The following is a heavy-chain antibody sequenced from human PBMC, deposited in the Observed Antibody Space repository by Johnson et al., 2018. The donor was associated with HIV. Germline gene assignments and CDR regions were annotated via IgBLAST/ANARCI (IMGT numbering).Heavy chain of an antibody. Sequence: QVQLVESGGGVVQPGKSLRIYCAVSEFTFSNFAMHWVRLAPGKGLEWVAVISYDGSNKYYADSVKGLFTISRDNSKNTLYLQMNSLRAEDTAVYYCASLPIAARPPTDAFDIWGQGTMVTVSS. J-gene: IGHJ3*02. CDR2: ISYDGSNK. CDR1: EFTFSNFA. V-gene: IGHV3-30*04. D-gene: IGHD6-6*01. CDR3: ASLPIAARPPTDAFDI.